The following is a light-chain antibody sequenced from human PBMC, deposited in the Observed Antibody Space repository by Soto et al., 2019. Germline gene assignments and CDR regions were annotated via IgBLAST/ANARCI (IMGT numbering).Light chain of an antibody. CDR1: QSLSGNY. Sequence: EIVLKQSPGTLYLSPGERATLSCRASQSLSGNYLAWYQQKPGQAPRLLIFGVSSRATGIPDRFSGSGSGTACTLPINRLEPEDLAVYYCHHYGSSPYTFGLGTKLEIK. CDR2: GVS. CDR3: HHYGSSPYT. V-gene: IGKV3-20*01. J-gene: IGKJ2*01.